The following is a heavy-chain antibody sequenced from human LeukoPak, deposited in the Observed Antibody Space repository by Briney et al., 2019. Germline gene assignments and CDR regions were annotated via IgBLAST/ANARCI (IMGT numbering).Heavy chain of an antibody. CDR3: AKRAVMVRGLYAFDL. V-gene: IGHV3-23*01. CDR1: GFTFSSYA. J-gene: IGHJ3*01. D-gene: IGHD3-10*01. Sequence: GGSLRLSCAASGFTFSSYAMSWVRQAPGKGLGWVSAISGSGGSTYYADSVKGRFTISRDNSKNTLYLQMNSLRAEDTAVYYCAKRAVMVRGLYAFDLWGQGTMVTVSS. CDR2: ISGSGGST.